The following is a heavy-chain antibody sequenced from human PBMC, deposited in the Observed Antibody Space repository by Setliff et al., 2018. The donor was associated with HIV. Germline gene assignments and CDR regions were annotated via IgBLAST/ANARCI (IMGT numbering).Heavy chain of an antibody. CDR1: GGSISSSNYY. Sequence: PSETLSLTCTVSGGSISSSNYYWGWIRQSPGKGLEWIGSVLYSGNTYYNPSLKTRVTISVNTYKNQFSLTLRSVTAADTAVYYCARDTLTRVRGVMFVPTESYLGMDVWGQGTTVTVSS. CDR2: VLYSGNT. J-gene: IGHJ6*02. D-gene: IGHD3-10*01. CDR3: ARDTLTRVRGVMFVPTESYLGMDV. V-gene: IGHV4-39*07.